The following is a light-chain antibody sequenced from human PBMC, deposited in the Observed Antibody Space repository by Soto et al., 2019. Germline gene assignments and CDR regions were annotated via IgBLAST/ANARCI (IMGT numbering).Light chain of an antibody. Sequence: QSVLTQPPSASGTPGQRVTISCSGSSSSIGSNYVYWYQQLPGTAPKLLIYRNNQRPSGVPDRFSGSKSGTSASLAISGLRSEDEADYYWAAWDDSLSGYVFGTGTKVXVL. V-gene: IGLV1-47*01. CDR2: RNN. J-gene: IGLJ1*01. CDR1: SSSIGSNY. CDR3: AAWDDSLSGYV.